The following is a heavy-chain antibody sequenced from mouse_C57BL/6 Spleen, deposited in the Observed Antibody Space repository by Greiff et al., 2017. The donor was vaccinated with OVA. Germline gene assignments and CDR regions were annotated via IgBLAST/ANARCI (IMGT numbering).Heavy chain of an antibody. V-gene: IGHV14-4*01. Sequence: VQLQQSGAELVRPGASVKLSCTASGFNIKDDYMHWVKQRPEQGLEWIGWIDPENGDTEYASKFQGKATITADTSSNTAYLQLSSLTSEDTAVYYCTTGAMVKSAYWGQGTLVTVSA. CDR1: GFNIKDDY. J-gene: IGHJ3*01. D-gene: IGHD2-2*01. CDR3: TTGAMVKSAY. CDR2: IDPENGDT.